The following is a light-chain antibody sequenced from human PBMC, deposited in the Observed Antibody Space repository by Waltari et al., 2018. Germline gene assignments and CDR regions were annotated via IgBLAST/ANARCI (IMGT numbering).Light chain of an antibody. CDR1: QSISTY. J-gene: IGKJ3*01. Sequence: DIQMTQSPSSLSASVGDRVTITCRASQSISTYLHWYQQKPGKAPKLLVYASSNFQTGVSSRFSGSGSGTDVTLTISSLEPEDFATYYCQQTYGSPPTFGPGTKVDI. CDR2: ASS. V-gene: IGKV1-39*01. CDR3: QQTYGSPPT.